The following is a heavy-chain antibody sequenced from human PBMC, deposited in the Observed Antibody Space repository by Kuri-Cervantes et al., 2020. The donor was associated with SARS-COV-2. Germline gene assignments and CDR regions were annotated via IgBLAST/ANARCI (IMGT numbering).Heavy chain of an antibody. J-gene: IGHJ6*03. Sequence: GGSLRLSCAASGFTFSSYWMSWVRQAPGKGLEWVANIKQDGSEKYYVDPVKGRFTISRDNAKNSLYLQMNSLRAEDTAVYYCAREGDGYNWLHYYYYMDVWGKGTTVTVSS. CDR2: IKQDGSEK. CDR3: AREGDGYNWLHYYYYMDV. CDR1: GFTFSSYW. V-gene: IGHV3-7*01. D-gene: IGHD5-24*01.